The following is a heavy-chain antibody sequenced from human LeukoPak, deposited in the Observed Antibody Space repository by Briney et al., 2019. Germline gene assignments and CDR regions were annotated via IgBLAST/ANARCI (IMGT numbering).Heavy chain of an antibody. CDR1: GGSISSSSYY. Sequence: PSETLSLTCTVSGGSISSSSYYWGWIRQPPGKGLEWLGSIYYSGSTYYNPSLKSRVTISVDTSKNQFSLKLSSVTAADTAVYYCARRLGLSIAARQTDYWGQGTLVTVSP. CDR2: IYYSGST. D-gene: IGHD6-6*01. CDR3: ARRLGLSIAARQTDY. V-gene: IGHV4-39*01. J-gene: IGHJ4*02.